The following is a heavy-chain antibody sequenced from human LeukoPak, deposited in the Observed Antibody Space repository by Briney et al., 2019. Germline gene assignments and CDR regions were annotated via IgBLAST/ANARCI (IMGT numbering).Heavy chain of an antibody. D-gene: IGHD5-18*01. CDR2: ISSSSSYI. J-gene: IGHJ4*02. CDR1: GFTFSSYS. Sequence: GGSLRLSCAASGFTFSSYSMNWVRQAPGKGLEWVSSISSSSSYIYYADSVKGRFTISGDNAKNSLYLQMNSLRAEDTAVYYCARAWRDTAMEDFDYWGQGTLVTVSS. CDR3: ARAWRDTAMEDFDY. V-gene: IGHV3-21*01.